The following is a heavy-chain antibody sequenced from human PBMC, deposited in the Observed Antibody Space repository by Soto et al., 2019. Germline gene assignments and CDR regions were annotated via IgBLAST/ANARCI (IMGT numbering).Heavy chain of an antibody. CDR1: GYTFTGYY. Sequence: ASVTVSCTAPGYTFTGYYMHWVRQAPGQGLEWMGWINPNSGGTNYAQKFQGRVTMTRDTSISTAYMELSRLRSDDTAVYYCARKLGYCSSTSCYTDWFDPWGQGTLVTVSS. V-gene: IGHV1-2*02. CDR3: ARKLGYCSSTSCYTDWFDP. CDR2: INPNSGGT. J-gene: IGHJ5*02. D-gene: IGHD2-2*02.